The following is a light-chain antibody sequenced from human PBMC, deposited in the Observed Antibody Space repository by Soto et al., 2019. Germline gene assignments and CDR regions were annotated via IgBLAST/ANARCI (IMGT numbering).Light chain of an antibody. V-gene: IGKV3-11*01. J-gene: IGKJ3*01. CDR3: QQRTNWLT. Sequence: EIVLTQSPATLSLSPGERATLSCRASQNVSTYLAWYQQKPGQAPRLLIYDASNRATGSPARFSGSGSGTDFTLTISSLEPEDFAVYYCQQRTNWLTFGPGTNVDIK. CDR2: DAS. CDR1: QNVSTY.